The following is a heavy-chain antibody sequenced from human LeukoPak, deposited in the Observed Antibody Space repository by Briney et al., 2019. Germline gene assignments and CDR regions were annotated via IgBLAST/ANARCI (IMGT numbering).Heavy chain of an antibody. CDR1: GGSISSYY. V-gene: IGHV4-59*01. CDR2: IYYSGST. J-gene: IGHJ4*02. CDR3: ARISDSGYDLYCDY. Sequence: SETLSLTCTVSGGSISSYYWSWIRQPPGKGLEWIGYIYYSGSTNYNPSLKSRVTISVDTSKNQFSLKLSSVTAADTAVYYCARISDSGYDLYCDYWGQGTLVTVSS. D-gene: IGHD5-12*01.